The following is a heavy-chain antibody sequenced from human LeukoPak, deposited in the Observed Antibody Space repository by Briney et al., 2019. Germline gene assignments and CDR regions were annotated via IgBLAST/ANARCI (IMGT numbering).Heavy chain of an antibody. V-gene: IGHV3-30*04. J-gene: IGHJ6*02. CDR1: GFTFSSYA. CDR3: ARVHRMYYYYGMDV. CDR2: ISYDGSNK. Sequence: GGSLRLSCAASGFTFSSYAMHWVRQAPGKGLEWVAVISYDGSNKYYAGSVKGRFTISRDNSKNTLYLQMNSLRAEDTAAYYCARVHRMYYYYGMDVWGQGTTVTVSS. D-gene: IGHD2-15*01.